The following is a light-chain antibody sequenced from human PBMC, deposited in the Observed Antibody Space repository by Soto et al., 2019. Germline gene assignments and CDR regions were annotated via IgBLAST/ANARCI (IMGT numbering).Light chain of an antibody. CDR3: QQLNSYPYI. V-gene: IGKV1-9*01. Sequence: DIQLTQSPSFLSASVGDRVTITCRASQDINNYLAWYQQKPGRAPELLIYAASTLQSGVPSRFSGSGSGTEFTLTISSLQPEDFATYYCQQLNSYPYIFGQGTKLEIK. CDR1: QDINNY. J-gene: IGKJ2*01. CDR2: AAS.